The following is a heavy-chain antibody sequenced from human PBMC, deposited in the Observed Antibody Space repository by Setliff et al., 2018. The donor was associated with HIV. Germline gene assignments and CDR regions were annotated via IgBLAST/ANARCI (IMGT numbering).Heavy chain of an antibody. D-gene: IGHD6-19*01. CDR3: AKGIRVAGTSHFDS. CDR2: ISGSGGST. Sequence: GGSLRLSCAASGFIFSSYAMDWVRQAPGKGLEWVSAISGSGGSTYYADSVRGRFTISRDKSKNTLYLQMHSLRAEDTAVYYCAKGIRVAGTSHFDSWGQGALVTVSS. J-gene: IGHJ4*02. V-gene: IGHV3-23*01. CDR1: GFIFSSYA.